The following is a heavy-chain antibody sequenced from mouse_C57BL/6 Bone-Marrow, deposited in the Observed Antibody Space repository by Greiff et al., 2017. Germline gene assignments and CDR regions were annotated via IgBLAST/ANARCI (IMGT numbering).Heavy chain of an antibody. CDR1: EYEFPSHD. Sequence: EVHLVESGGGLVQPGESLKLSCESNEYEFPSHDMSWVRKTPEKKLELVAAINSDGGSTYYPDTMERRFIISRDNTKKTRYLQMSSLRSEDTALYYCASYYYGSSYPLDYWGQGTTLTVSS. J-gene: IGHJ2*01. CDR3: ASYYYGSSYPLDY. CDR2: INSDGGST. V-gene: IGHV5-2*01. D-gene: IGHD1-1*01.